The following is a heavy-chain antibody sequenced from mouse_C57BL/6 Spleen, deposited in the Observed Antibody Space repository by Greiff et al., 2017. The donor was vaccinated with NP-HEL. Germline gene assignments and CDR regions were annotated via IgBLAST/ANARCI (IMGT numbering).Heavy chain of an antibody. J-gene: IGHJ2*01. CDR2: FHPYNDDT. D-gene: IGHD2-4*01. V-gene: IGHV1-47*01. CDR1: GYTFTTFP. Sequence: QVQLKESGAELVKPGASVKMSCKASGYTFTTFPIEWMKQNHGKSLEWIGNFHPYNDDTKYNEKFKGKATLTVEKSSSTVYLELSRLTSDDSAVYYCAMIYYDYDGAFDYWGQGTTLTVSS. CDR3: AMIYYDYDGAFDY.